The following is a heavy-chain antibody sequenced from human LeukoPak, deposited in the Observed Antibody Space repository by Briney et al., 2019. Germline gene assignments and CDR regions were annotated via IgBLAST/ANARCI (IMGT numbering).Heavy chain of an antibody. CDR1: RGTLSSYT. CDR2: IIPILGIA. J-gene: IGHJ4*02. CDR3: ATTTVVNLDY. Sequence: SVKVSCKASRGTLSSYTISWLRQAPPQPLEWMGRIIPILGIANYAQKFQGRVTITADKSTSTAYMELSSLRSEDTAVYYCATTTVVNLDYWGQGTLVTVSS. D-gene: IGHD4-23*01. V-gene: IGHV1-69*02.